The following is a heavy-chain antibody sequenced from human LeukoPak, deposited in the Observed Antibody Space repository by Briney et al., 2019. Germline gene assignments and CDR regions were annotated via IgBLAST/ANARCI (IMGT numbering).Heavy chain of an antibody. D-gene: IGHD6-6*01. V-gene: IGHV4-4*07. J-gene: IGHJ5*02. CDR1: GISINPYY. CDR3: ARGVATRPFWFDP. CDR2: IYISGST. Sequence: SETLSLTCTVSGISINPYYWTWIRQPAGKGLEWIGRIYISGSTNYNPSLKSRVTISLDRSNNQFSLKLSSVTAADTAVYYCARGVATRPFWFDPWGQGTLVTVSS.